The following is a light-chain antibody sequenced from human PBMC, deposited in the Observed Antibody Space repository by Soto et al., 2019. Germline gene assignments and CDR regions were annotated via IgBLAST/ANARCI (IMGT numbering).Light chain of an antibody. CDR2: DAS. V-gene: IGKV1-5*01. Sequence: GYRVTITCRASQSISSWLAWYQQKPGKAPKLLIYDASSLQSGVPSTFSGSGSGTEFALTISSLQPEDFATYYCQQSYSTPLTFGGGTKVDI. CDR3: QQSYSTPLT. J-gene: IGKJ4*01. CDR1: QSISSW.